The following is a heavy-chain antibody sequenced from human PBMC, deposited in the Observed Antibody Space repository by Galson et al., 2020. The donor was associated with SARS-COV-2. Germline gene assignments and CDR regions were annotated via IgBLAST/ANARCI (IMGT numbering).Heavy chain of an antibody. V-gene: IGHV2-26*01. D-gene: IGHD3-22*01. CDR1: GFSLSNARMG. CDR3: ARTPDGLDYDISPPPFDY. CDR2: IFSNDEK. J-gene: IGHJ4*02. Sequence: KMSGPTLVKPTEPLTLTCTVSGFSLSNARMGVSWIRQPPGKALEWLAHIFSNDEKSYSTSLKSRLTISKDTSKSQVVLTMTNMDPVDTATYYCARTPDGLDYDISPPPFDYWGQGTLVTVSS.